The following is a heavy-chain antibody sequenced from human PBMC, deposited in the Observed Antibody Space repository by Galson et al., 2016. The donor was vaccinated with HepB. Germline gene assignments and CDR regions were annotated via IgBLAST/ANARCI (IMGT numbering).Heavy chain of an antibody. D-gene: IGHD3-16*02. Sequence: SLRLSCAASGFTFSGFSMSWVRQAPGKGLEWVSSISSRSNYIYLAASVKGRFTISRDNAKNSLYLQMNSLRTADTAVYYCARDVRVWGNYRFDYWGQGTLVTVSS. V-gene: IGHV3-21*01. J-gene: IGHJ4*02. CDR3: ARDVRVWGNYRFDY. CDR1: GFTFSGFS. CDR2: ISSRSNYI.